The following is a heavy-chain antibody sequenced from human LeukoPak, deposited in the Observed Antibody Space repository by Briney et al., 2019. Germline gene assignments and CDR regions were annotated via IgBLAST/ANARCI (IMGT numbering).Heavy chain of an antibody. J-gene: IGHJ4*02. CDR2: IIPIFGTA. CDR3: ASYSSSWPRPFDY. D-gene: IGHD6-13*01. V-gene: IGHV1-69*06. CDR1: GGTFSSYA. Sequence: SVKVSCKASGGTFSSYAISWVRQAPGQGLEWMGRIIPIFGTANYAQKFQGRVTITADKSTSTAYMELSSLRSEDTAVYYCASYSSSWPRPFDYWGQGTLVTVSS.